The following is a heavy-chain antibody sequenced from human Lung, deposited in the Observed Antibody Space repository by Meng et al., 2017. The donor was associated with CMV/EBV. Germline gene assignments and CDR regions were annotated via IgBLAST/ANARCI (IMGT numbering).Heavy chain of an antibody. Sequence: SETLSLXXTVSRGSVTSSSSYWTWIRQPPGKGLEWIGYVYYDGSTNYNPSLKSRVTISLDTSKNQFSLDLRSVTAADTAVYYCAREDEDGEYFDNWGQGTLVTVSS. CDR1: RGSVTSSSSY. CDR3: AREDEDGEYFDN. CDR2: VYYDGST. J-gene: IGHJ4*02. V-gene: IGHV4-61*01. D-gene: IGHD3-10*01.